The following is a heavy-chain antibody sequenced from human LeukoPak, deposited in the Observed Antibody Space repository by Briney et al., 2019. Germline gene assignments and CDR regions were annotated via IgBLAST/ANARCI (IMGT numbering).Heavy chain of an antibody. D-gene: IGHD5-24*01. V-gene: IGHV4-59*01. Sequence: PSETLSLTCTLSGGSISTYYWSWIRQPPGKGLEWIGYIYHSGSTNYNPSLKSRVTISVDTSKNHFFLKLSSVTAADTAVYFCGGRDGHGSPIGYWGQGALVTVSS. CDR3: GGRDGHGSPIGY. J-gene: IGHJ4*02. CDR2: IYHSGST. CDR1: GGSISTYY.